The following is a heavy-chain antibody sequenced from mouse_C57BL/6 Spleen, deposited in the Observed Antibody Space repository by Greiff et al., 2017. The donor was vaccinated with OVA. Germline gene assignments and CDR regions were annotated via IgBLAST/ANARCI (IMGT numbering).Heavy chain of an antibody. CDR1: GYTFTSYG. V-gene: IGHV1-58*01. Sequence: VQLQQSGAELVRPGSSVKMSCKTSGYTFTSYGINWVKQRPGQGLEWIGYIYTGNGYTEYNEKFKGKATLTSDTSSSTAYMQLSRLTSEDSAIYSCAREDYCGSQPAWVAYWGQGTLVTVSA. CDR3: AREDYCGSQPAWVAY. J-gene: IGHJ3*01. D-gene: IGHD1-1*01. CDR2: IYTGNGYT.